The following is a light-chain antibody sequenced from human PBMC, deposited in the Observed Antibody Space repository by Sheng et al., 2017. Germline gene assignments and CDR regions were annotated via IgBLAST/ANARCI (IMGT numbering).Light chain of an antibody. CDR2: ENN. CDR3: GTWDSGLSWV. CDR1: SSNIGNNY. Sequence: QSVLTQPPSVSAAPGQKVTISCSGSSSNIGNNYVSWYQQLPGTAPKLLIYENNKRPSGIPDRFSGSKSGTSATLAITGLQTGDEADYYCGTWDSGLSWVFGGGTELTVL. J-gene: IGLJ3*02. V-gene: IGLV1-51*01.